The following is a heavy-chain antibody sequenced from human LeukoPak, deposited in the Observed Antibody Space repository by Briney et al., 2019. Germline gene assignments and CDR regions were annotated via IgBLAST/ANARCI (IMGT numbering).Heavy chain of an antibody. J-gene: IGHJ6*02. CDR1: GYTFTSCG. CDR3: ARFAWELPEGHYYYYGMDV. V-gene: IGHV1-18*01. D-gene: IGHD1-26*01. Sequence: GASVKVSCKASGYTFTSCGISWVRQAPGQGLEWMGWISAYNGNTNYAQKLQGRVTMTTDTSTSTAYMVLRSLRSDDTAVYYCARFAWELPEGHYYYYGMDVWGQGTTVTVSS. CDR2: ISAYNGNT.